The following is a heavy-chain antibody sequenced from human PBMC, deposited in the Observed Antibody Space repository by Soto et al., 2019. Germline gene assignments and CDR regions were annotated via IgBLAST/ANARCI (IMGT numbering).Heavy chain of an antibody. Sequence: GPTLVNPTQTLTLTCTFSGFSLSTSGMCVSWIRQPPGKALEWLARIDWDDDKYYSTSLKTRLTISKDTSKNQVVLTMTNMDPVDTATYYCARIPSGIAAAGNSGLVLDAFDIWGQGTMVTVSS. CDR1: GFSLSTSGMC. CDR2: IDWDDDK. CDR3: ARIPSGIAAAGNSGLVLDAFDI. D-gene: IGHD6-13*01. V-gene: IGHV2-70*11. J-gene: IGHJ3*02.